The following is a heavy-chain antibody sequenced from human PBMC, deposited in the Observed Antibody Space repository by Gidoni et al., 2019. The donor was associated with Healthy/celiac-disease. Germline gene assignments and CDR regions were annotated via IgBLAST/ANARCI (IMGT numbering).Heavy chain of an antibody. J-gene: IGHJ5*02. CDR3: ARGLRPSENWFDP. CDR2: IYYSGST. CDR1: GGSISSYY. D-gene: IGHD3-16*01. Sequence: QVQLQESGPGLVKPSETLSLTCTVSGGSISSYYWSWIRQPPGKGLEWIGYIYYSGSTNYNPSLKSRVTISVDTSKNQFSLKLSSVTAADTAVYYCARGLRPSENWFDPWGQGTLVTVSS. V-gene: IGHV4-59*01.